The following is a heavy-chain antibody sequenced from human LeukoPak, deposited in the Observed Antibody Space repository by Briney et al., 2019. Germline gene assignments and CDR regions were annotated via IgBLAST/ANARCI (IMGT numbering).Heavy chain of an antibody. Sequence: GRSLRLSCAASGFTFSSYGMHWVRQAPGKGLEWVAVIWYDGSNKYYADSVKGRFTISRDNSKNTLYLQMNSLRAEDTAVYYCARDADYGGNLPYYYYGMDVWGQGTTVTVSS. V-gene: IGHV3-33*01. CDR2: IWYDGSNK. CDR1: GFTFSSYG. D-gene: IGHD4-23*01. CDR3: ARDADYGGNLPYYYYGMDV. J-gene: IGHJ6*02.